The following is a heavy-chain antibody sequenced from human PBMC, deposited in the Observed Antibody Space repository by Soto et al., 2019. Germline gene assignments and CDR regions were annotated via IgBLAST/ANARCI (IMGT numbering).Heavy chain of an antibody. CDR3: ARGLKGDSDAFDI. J-gene: IGHJ3*02. CDR2: TSAYNGNT. CDR1: GGTFSSYT. V-gene: IGHV1-18*01. D-gene: IGHD2-21*02. Sequence: GASVKVSCKASGGTFSSYTISWVRQAPGQGLEWMGWTSAYNGNTNYAQKLQGRVTLTTDTSTNTAYMELRSLRSDDTAVYYWARGLKGDSDAFDIWGQGTMVTVSS.